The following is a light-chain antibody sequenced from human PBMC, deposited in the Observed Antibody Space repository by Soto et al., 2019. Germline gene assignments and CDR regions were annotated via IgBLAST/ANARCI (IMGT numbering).Light chain of an antibody. CDR3: QHSYSNFPIT. CDR1: QSISGY. CDR2: DAS. V-gene: IGKV1-39*01. J-gene: IGKJ5*01. Sequence: DIQVTQSPSSXSASVGDRVTISCRASQSISGYLNWYQQKPGKAPNLLIFDASSLQSGVPSRFSGRGSGAEYTLTIRSLQPVDFATYFCQHSYSNFPITFGQGTRLEIK.